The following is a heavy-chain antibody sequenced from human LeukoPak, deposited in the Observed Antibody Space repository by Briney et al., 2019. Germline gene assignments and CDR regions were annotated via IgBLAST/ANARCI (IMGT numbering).Heavy chain of an antibody. CDR2: INPSGGST. J-gene: IGHJ3*02. V-gene: IGHV1-46*01. CDR1: GYTFTSYY. D-gene: IGHD3-22*01. Sequence: GASVKVSCKASGYTFTSYYMHWVRQAPGQGLEWMGIINPSGGSTSYAQKFQGRVTMTEDTSTDTAYMELSSLRSEDTAVYYCATDRITMIGRIDFDIWGQGTMVTVSS. CDR3: ATDRITMIGRIDFDI.